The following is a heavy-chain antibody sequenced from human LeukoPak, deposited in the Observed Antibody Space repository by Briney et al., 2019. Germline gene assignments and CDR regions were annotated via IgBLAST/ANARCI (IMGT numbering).Heavy chain of an antibody. Sequence: GGSLRLSCAASGFAFSSYGMSWVRQAPGKGLEWVSFITTSGATTSYADSVKGRFTISRDNPRNTLYMQMNSLRDEDTALYYCAILHGYYDGSGYWVQWGQGTLVTVSS. V-gene: IGHV3-23*01. CDR1: GFAFSSYG. J-gene: IGHJ4*02. CDR3: AILHGYYDGSGYWVQ. D-gene: IGHD3-22*01. CDR2: ITTSGATT.